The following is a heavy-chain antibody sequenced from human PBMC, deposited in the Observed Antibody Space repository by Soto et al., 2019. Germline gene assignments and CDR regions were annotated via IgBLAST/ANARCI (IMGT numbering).Heavy chain of an antibody. CDR3: ARIAVSGPRTGFDY. J-gene: IGHJ4*02. Sequence: SETLSLTCSVSGGSISNSSYLWGWVRQPPGKGLQWIGSVSHIGSTNYNPSLKSRLTISVGTSKTQSSLRLDSVTAADTAVYYCARIAVSGPRTGFDYWGQGILVTVSS. CDR1: GGSISNSSYL. CDR2: VSHIGST. D-gene: IGHD6-19*01. V-gene: IGHV4-39*01.